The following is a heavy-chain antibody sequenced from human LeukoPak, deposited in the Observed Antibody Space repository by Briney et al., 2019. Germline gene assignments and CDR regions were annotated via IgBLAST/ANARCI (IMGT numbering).Heavy chain of an antibody. CDR1: GGSISSGGYY. V-gene: IGHV4-30-2*01. D-gene: IGHD3-22*01. Sequence: SQTLSLTCTVSGGSISSGGYYWSWIRQPPGKGLEWIGYIYHSGSTYYNPSLKSRVTISVDRSKNQFSLKLSSVTAADTAVYYCARGGDSSGYYSDAFDIWGQGTMVTVSS. CDR2: IYHSGST. CDR3: ARGGDSSGYYSDAFDI. J-gene: IGHJ3*02.